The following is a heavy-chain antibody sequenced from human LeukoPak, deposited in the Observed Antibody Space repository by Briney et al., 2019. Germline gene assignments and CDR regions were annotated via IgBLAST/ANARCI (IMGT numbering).Heavy chain of an antibody. CDR1: GFTGSGTH. Sequence: GGSLRLSCAASGFTGSGTHMSWVRQAPGKGLEWISAIYTGGTTYYSDSVEGRFTISRDKSKNTLYLHMDSLRVEDTAVYYCARDQATSGGGLDSWGQGTLVTVSS. CDR3: ARDQATSGGGLDS. D-gene: IGHD3-16*01. J-gene: IGHJ4*02. CDR2: IYTGGTT. V-gene: IGHV3-53*01.